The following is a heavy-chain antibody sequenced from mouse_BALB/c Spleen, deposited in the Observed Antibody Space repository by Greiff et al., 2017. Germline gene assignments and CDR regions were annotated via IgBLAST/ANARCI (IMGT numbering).Heavy chain of an antibody. V-gene: IGHV2-9*02. CDR3: AREGGTGLYWYFDV. D-gene: IGHD3-3*01. CDR2: IWAGGST. Sequence: QVQLKESGPGLVAPSQSLSITCTVSGFSLTSYGVHWVRQPPGKGLEWLGVIWAGGSTNYNSALMSRLSISKDNSKSQVFLKMNSLQTDDTAMYYCAREGGTGLYWYFDVWGAGTTVTVSS. J-gene: IGHJ1*01. CDR1: GFSLTSYG.